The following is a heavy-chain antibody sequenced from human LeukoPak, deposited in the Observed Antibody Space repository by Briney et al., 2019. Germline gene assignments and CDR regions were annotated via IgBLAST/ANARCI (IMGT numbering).Heavy chain of an antibody. CDR2: ISPSSSYI. CDR1: GFTLSSFK. D-gene: IGHD3-16*01. CDR3: ARDLTGGEYFDS. V-gene: IGHV3-21*01. Sequence: GGSLRLSCATSGFTLSSFKMTWVRQAPGKGLEWVASISPSSSYISYADSLKRRVTVPRDNAKHSVFLQMSSLRAEDTAVYYCARDLTGGEYFDSWGQGTLVSVSS. J-gene: IGHJ4*02.